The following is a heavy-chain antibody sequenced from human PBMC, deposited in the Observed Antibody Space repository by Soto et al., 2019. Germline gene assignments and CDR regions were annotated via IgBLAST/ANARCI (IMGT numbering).Heavy chain of an antibody. V-gene: IGHV4-34*01. J-gene: IGHJ5*02. Sequence: PSETLSLTCAVYGGSFSGYYWSWIRQPPGKGLEWIGEINHSGSTNYNPSLKSRVTISVDTSKNQFSLKLSSVTAADTAVYYCASVHLSSSWDEWRSDSWFDPWGQGTLVTVSS. CDR1: GGSFSGYY. CDR3: ASVHLSSSWDEWRSDSWFDP. CDR2: INHSGST. D-gene: IGHD6-13*01.